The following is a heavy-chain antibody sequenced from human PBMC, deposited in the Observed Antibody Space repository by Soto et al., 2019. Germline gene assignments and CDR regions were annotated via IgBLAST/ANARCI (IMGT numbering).Heavy chain of an antibody. D-gene: IGHD3-22*01. CDR1: GYRFTNYW. CDR3: ARSRYYDTTGYYPFYYYYYGMGV. V-gene: IGHV5-51*01. CDR2: TFPGNSET. J-gene: IGHJ6*02. Sequence: WESLKVSWKGSGYRFTNYWIGWVLQMSGKGLELMGITFPGNSETRYSPSFQVHVTISPDKSISTAYLQWSSLKASDTALYYCARSRYYDTTGYYPFYYYYYGMGVWGQGTTVTVSS.